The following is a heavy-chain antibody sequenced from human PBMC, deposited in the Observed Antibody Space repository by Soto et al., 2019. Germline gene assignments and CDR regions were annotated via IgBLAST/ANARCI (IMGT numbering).Heavy chain of an antibody. CDR2: IYYSGST. Sequence: QVQLQESGPGLVKPSQTLSLTCTVSGGSISSGVYYWSWIRQHPGKGMELIGYIYYSGSTYYNPSLKSRVTISVDTSKNQFSLKVSSVTAADTAVYYGASDGGSNGEEYFQHWGQGTLVTVSS. J-gene: IGHJ1*01. CDR3: ASDGGSNGEEYFQH. V-gene: IGHV4-31*03. D-gene: IGHD3-10*01. CDR1: GGSISSGVYY.